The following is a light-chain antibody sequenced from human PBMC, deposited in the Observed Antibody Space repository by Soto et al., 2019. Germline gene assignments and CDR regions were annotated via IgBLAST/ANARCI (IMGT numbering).Light chain of an antibody. J-gene: IGKJ3*01. Sequence: EIVLTQSPGTLSLSPGERATLSCRASQSVSSSYLAWYQQKPGQAPRLLIYGASSRATGIPDRFSGSGSGTDFNLTISRLEPEDFAVYYCQQDGSSPPSFTFGPGPKVDIK. CDR2: GAS. CDR1: QSVSSSY. CDR3: QQDGSSPPSFT. V-gene: IGKV3-20*01.